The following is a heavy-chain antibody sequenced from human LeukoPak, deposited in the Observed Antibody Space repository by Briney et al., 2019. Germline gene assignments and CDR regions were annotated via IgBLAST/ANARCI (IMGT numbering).Heavy chain of an antibody. Sequence: GGSLRLSCAASGFTFPNYWMTWVRQAPGKGLEWVANIKPDGSEKYFVDSVKGRFTISRDNSKNTLYLQMTSLRAEGTAVYYCARDLSTYYCIDYWGQGTLVTVSS. CDR2: IKPDGSEK. CDR1: GFTFPNYW. J-gene: IGHJ4*02. D-gene: IGHD2-15*01. V-gene: IGHV3-7*01. CDR3: ARDLSTYYCIDY.